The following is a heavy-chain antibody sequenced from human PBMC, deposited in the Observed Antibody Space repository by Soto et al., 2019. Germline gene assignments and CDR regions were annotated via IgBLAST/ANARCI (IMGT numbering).Heavy chain of an antibody. V-gene: IGHV3-23*01. CDR1: GFTFSDYA. J-gene: IGHJ4*02. Sequence: PGGSLRLSCTASGFTFSDYAISLFRQAACKGLEWVSVISAGGSTYYADSVKGRFTVSRANSKNTLYLQMNSLRAEDTAVYYCANVPIWCSSTSCYTEGFDYWGQGTLVTVSS. CDR3: ANVPIWCSSTSCYTEGFDY. CDR2: ISAGGST. D-gene: IGHD2-2*02.